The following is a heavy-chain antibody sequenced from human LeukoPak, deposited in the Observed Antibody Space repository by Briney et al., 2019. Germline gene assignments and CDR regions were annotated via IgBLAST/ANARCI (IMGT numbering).Heavy chain of an antibody. CDR1: GYTFTSYG. J-gene: IGHJ3*02. CDR3: ARGSGRDGYSYAFDI. CDR2: ISGYDGNT. V-gene: IGHV1-18*01. D-gene: IGHD5-24*01. Sequence: ASVKVSCKASGYTFTSYGVNWVRQAPGQGLEYMGWISGYDGNTNYAQKVQGRVTMTANISTSTAHMELRRLRSDDTAVYYCARGSGRDGYSYAFDIWGQGTMVTVSS.